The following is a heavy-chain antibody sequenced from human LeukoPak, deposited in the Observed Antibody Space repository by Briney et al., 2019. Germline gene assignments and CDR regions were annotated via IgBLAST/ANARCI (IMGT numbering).Heavy chain of an antibody. D-gene: IGHD3-22*01. J-gene: IGHJ4*02. Sequence: PSETLSLTCTVSGGSISSSSYYWGWIRQPPGKGLEWIGSIYYSGSTYYNPSLKSRVTISVDTSKNQFSLKLSSVTAADTAVYYCARRNYYDSSAYYIFDYWGQGTLVTVSS. V-gene: IGHV4-39*01. CDR3: ARRNYYDSSAYYIFDY. CDR2: IYYSGST. CDR1: GGSISSSSYY.